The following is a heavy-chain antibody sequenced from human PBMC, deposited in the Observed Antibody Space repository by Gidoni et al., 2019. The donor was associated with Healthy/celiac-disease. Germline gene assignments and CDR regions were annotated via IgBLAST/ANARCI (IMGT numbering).Heavy chain of an antibody. CDR3: ARVTPAYYDILTGYTHYYYYYGMDV. V-gene: IGHV4-59*01. CDR2: IYYSGST. Sequence: QVQLQESGPGLVTPSETLSLTCTVSGGSISSYSWSWIRQPPGKGLEWIGYIYYSGSTNYNPSLKSRVTISVDTSKNQFSLKLSSVTAADTAVYYCARVTPAYYDILTGYTHYYYYYGMDVWGQGTTVTVSS. J-gene: IGHJ6*02. D-gene: IGHD3-9*01. CDR1: GGSISSYS.